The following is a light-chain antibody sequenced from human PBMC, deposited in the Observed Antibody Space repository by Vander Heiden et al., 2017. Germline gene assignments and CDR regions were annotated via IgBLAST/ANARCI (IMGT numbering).Light chain of an antibody. Sequence: DIQMTQALSQLSASVGDRVSITCRASQGSTSWIAWYQVKPGKAPKSLIYAASSLQSGVPSRFSGSGSVTDFTLTISSLQPEDFATYYCQQYNSYPLTFGGGTEVEI. V-gene: IGKV1D-16*01. CDR2: AAS. J-gene: IGKJ4*01. CDR1: QGSTSW. CDR3: QQYNSYPLT.